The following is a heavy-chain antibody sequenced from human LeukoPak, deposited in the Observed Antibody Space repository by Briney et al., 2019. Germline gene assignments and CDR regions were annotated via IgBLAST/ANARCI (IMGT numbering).Heavy chain of an antibody. CDR1: GYTFSNYC. Sequence: ASVKVSCKASGYTFSNYCMHWVRQAPGQGLEGLGIINPSLHIPIYAQTFQGRVTMTTDMSTSTFYMELSNLVSEDTAVYYCAKDPRDISTGNYDEFDIWGQGTMVTVSS. CDR3: AKDPRDISTGNYDEFDI. V-gene: IGHV1-46*01. D-gene: IGHD3-9*01. CDR2: INPSLHIP. J-gene: IGHJ3*02.